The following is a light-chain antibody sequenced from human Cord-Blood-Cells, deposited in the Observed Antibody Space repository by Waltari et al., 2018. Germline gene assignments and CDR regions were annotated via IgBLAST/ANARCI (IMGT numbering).Light chain of an antibody. Sequence: QSVLTQPPSVSGAPGPRVTIPCTGGSSNIGAGYDVPWYQQLPGTAPKLLIYGNSNRPSGVPDRFSGSKSGTSASLAITGLQAEDEADYYCQSYDSSLSGVVFGGGTKLTVL. CDR3: QSYDSSLSGVV. CDR1: SSNIGAGYD. CDR2: GNS. V-gene: IGLV1-40*01. J-gene: IGLJ2*01.